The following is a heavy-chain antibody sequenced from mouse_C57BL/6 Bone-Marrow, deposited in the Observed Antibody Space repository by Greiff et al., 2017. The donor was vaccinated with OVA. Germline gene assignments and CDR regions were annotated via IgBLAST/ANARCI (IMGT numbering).Heavy chain of an antibody. V-gene: IGHV14-4*01. J-gene: IGHJ1*03. CDR3: TRWLPWYFDV. CDR2: IDPENGDT. CDR1: GFNIKDDY. D-gene: IGHD2-3*01. Sequence: EVQLVESGAELVRPGASVKLSCTASGFNIKDDYMHWVKQRPEQGLEWIGWIDPENGDTEYASKFQGKATITADTSSNTAYLQLSSLTSEDTAVYYCTRWLPWYFDVWGTGTTVTVSS.